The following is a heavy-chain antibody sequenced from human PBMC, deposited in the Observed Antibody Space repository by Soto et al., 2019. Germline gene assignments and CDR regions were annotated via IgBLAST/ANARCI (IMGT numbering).Heavy chain of an antibody. CDR3: ARDRSSGGSCYSDYYGMEV. V-gene: IGHV3-21*01. CDR2: ISSSSSYI. D-gene: IGHD2-15*01. Sequence: PGGSLRLSCAASGFTFSSYSMNWVRQAPGKGLEWVSSISSSSSYIYYADSVKGRFTISRDNAKNSLYLQMNSLRAEDTAVYYCARDRSSGGSCYSDYYGMEVWGQGTTVTVSS. J-gene: IGHJ6*02. CDR1: GFTFSSYS.